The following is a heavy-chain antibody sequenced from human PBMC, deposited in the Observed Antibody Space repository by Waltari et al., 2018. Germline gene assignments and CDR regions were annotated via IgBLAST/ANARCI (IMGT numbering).Heavy chain of an antibody. CDR1: GFAFCNFY. J-gene: IGHJ6*02. CDR3: ANHRPGGYGMDV. CDR2: IKADGSGD. D-gene: IGHD2-15*01. V-gene: IGHV3-74*01. Sequence: EVPLVESVGGLVQSGVYLTFAWPASGFAFCNFYMHWFRQAPGKGLGWVSRIKADGSGDTYADSVKGRFTISRDNAKNTLYLQMNSLRAEDTAVYYCANHRPGGYGMDVWGQGTTVTVSS.